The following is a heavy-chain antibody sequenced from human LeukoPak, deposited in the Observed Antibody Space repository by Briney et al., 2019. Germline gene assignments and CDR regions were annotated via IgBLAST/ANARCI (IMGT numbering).Heavy chain of an antibody. D-gene: IGHD6-19*01. CDR2: INRDGRST. V-gene: IGHV3-74*01. Sequence: PGGSLRLTCAASGFTFSSYWMHWVRQAPRKGLVWVSHINRDGRSTRYADAVKGGCTISRENDNNTLYLQMNSRRGEDTAVYYCARALGVAANDYWGQGTLVTVSS. J-gene: IGHJ4*02. CDR3: ARALGVAANDY. CDR1: GFTFSSYW.